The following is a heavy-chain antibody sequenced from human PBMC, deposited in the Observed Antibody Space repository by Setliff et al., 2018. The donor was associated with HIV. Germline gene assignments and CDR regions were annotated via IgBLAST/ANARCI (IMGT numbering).Heavy chain of an antibody. CDR1: GLNLTRCD. Sequence: HPGGSLRLSCAASGLNLTRCDMHWVRQAPGKGLDWLAVSWFDGNNRRYAASVKGRFTISRDNSKNTLYLHLDSLTAEDTAVYYCATSPPGGSSDYIWGSDYLDYWGQGALVTVSS. CDR2: SWFDGNNR. J-gene: IGHJ4*02. V-gene: IGHV3-33*04. CDR3: ATSPPGGSSDYIWGSDYLDY. D-gene: IGHD5-12*01.